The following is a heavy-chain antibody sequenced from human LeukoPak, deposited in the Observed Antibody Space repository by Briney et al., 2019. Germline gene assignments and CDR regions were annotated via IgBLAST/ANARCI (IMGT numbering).Heavy chain of an antibody. CDR1: GYTFTGYY. J-gene: IGHJ6*03. CDR2: INPNSGGT. CDR3: ARGGGLGPSWRGDYYYMDV. D-gene: IGHD2-2*01. V-gene: IGHV1-2*02. Sequence: GASVKVSCKASGYTFTGYYMHWVRQAPGQGLEWMGWINPNSGGTNYAQKFQGRVTMTRDTSISTAYMELSRLRSDDTAVYYCARGGGLGPSWRGDYYYMDVWGKGTTVTVSS.